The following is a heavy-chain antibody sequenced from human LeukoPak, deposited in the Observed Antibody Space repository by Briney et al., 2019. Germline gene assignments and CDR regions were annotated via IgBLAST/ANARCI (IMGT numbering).Heavy chain of an antibody. J-gene: IGHJ4*02. Sequence: SETLSLTCAVYGGSLSGYYWSWIRQPPGKGLEWIGEINHSGSTNYNPSLKSRVTISVDTSKNQFSLKLSSVTAADTAVYYCARDGYCSSTSCPPFDYWGQGTLVTVSS. CDR3: ARDGYCSSTSCPPFDY. D-gene: IGHD2-2*01. CDR1: GGSLSGYY. V-gene: IGHV4-34*01. CDR2: INHSGST.